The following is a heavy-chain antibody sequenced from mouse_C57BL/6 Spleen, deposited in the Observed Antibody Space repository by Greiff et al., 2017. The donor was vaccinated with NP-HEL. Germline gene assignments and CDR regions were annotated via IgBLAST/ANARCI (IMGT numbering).Heavy chain of an antibody. CDR1: GFNIKNPY. CDR2: IDPANGNT. V-gene: IGHV14-3*01. J-gene: IGHJ4*01. Sequence: VQLQQSVAELVRPGASVKLSCTASGFNIKNPYMHWVQQRPEQGLEWIGRIDPANGNTKYAPKFQGKATITADTSSNTAYLQLSSLTSEYTAIYYCARGGDGDLRYARDYWGQGTSVTVSS. D-gene: IGHD2-13*01. CDR3: ARGGDGDLRYARDY.